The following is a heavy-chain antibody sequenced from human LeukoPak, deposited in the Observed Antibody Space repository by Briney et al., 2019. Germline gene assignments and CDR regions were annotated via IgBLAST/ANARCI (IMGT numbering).Heavy chain of an antibody. CDR1: GYTFTSYD. Sequence: ASVKVSCKASGYTFTSYDINWVRQATGQGLEWMGWISAYNGNTNYAQKLQGRVTMTTDTSTNTAYTDLRSLRPDDTAVYYCARPHSLGGSFYVFDYWGQGTLITVSS. D-gene: IGHD1-26*01. J-gene: IGHJ4*02. CDR3: ARPHSLGGSFYVFDY. V-gene: IGHV1-18*01. CDR2: ISAYNGNT.